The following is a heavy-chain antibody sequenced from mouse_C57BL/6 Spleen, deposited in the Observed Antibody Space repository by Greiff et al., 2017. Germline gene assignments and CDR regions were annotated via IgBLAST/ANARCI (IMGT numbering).Heavy chain of an antibody. CDR3: ARVTTVVETFDY. CDR1: GFTFSDYY. V-gene: IGHV5-16*01. J-gene: IGHJ2*01. D-gene: IGHD1-1*01. CDR2: INYDGSST. Sequence: VQLKESEGGLVQPGSSMKLSCTASGFTFSDYYMAWVRQVPEKGLEWVANINYDGSSTYYLDSLKSRFIISRDNAKNILYLQMSSLKSEYTATYYCARVTTVVETFDYWGQGTTLTVSS.